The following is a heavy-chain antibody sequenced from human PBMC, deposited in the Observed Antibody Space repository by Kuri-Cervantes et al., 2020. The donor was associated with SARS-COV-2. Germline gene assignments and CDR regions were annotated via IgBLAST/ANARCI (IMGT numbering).Heavy chain of an antibody. CDR2: IYYSRST. CDR1: GGSISSYY. Sequence: SETLSLTCTVSGGSISSYYWNWIRQPPGKGLEWIGYIYYSRSTNYNPSLKSRVTISVDTCKNQFSLKLSSVTAADTAVYYCARPRYGDYDGAFDIWGQGTMVTVSS. J-gene: IGHJ3*02. CDR3: ARPRYGDYDGAFDI. D-gene: IGHD4-17*01. V-gene: IGHV4-59*12.